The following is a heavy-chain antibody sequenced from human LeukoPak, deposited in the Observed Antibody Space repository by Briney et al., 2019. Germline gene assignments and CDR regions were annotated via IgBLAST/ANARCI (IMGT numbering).Heavy chain of an antibody. CDR2: IYHSGST. CDR1: GGSISSGGYS. Sequence: SQTLSLTCAVSGGSISSGGYSWSWIRQPPGKGLEWIGYIYHSGSTYYNPSLKSRVTISVDRSKNQFSLKLSSVTAADTAVYYCARTCPLLYCSSSFFDPWGRGTLVTVSS. CDR3: ARTCPLLYCSSSFFDP. V-gene: IGHV4-30-2*01. D-gene: IGHD2-2*01. J-gene: IGHJ5*02.